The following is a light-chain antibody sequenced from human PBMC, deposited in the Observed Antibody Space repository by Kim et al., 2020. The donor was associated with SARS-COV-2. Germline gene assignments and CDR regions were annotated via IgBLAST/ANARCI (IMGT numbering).Light chain of an antibody. CDR3: QKYDRAPET. J-gene: IGKJ1*01. V-gene: IGKV1-27*01. CDR1: QDISNY. CDR2: AAS. Sequence: DIQMTQSPSSLSASVGDRVTITCRASQDISNYLAWYQQKPGEVPSLLIYAASTLESGVPSRFSGSGSGTDFTLTISSLQPEDVATYYCQKYDRAPETFGPGTKVDIK.